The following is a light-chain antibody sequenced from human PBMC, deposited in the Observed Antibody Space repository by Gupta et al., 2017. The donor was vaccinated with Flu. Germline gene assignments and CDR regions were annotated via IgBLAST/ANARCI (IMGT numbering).Light chain of an antibody. CDR3: QHSHSTPPT. V-gene: IGKV1-39*01. CDR1: QSISNY. CDR2: AAS. Sequence: DSKMTQSPSSLSASVRDRVTITCRASQSISNYLDWYQQKSGQAPKLLIYAASSLQSGVPSRFSGSGSGTDFTLTISRQQAEDFAAYYCQHSHSTPPTFGRGTXVEIK. J-gene: IGKJ4*01.